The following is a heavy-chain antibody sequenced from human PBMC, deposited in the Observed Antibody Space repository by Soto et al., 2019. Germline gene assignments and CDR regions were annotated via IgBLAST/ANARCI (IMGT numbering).Heavy chain of an antibody. J-gene: IGHJ6*02. CDR3: ARVYGDSDHHYYRLDV. CDR1: GYTFTSYG. CDR2: ISAYNGNT. V-gene: IGHV1-18*01. Sequence: AGKVCSKASGYTFTSYGISWGRQAPGQGIEWMGWISAYNGNTNYAQKLQGRVTMTTDTSTSTAYMELRSLRSDDTAVYYCARVYGDSDHHYYRLDVPAQRTTVPGSS. D-gene: IGHD4-17*01.